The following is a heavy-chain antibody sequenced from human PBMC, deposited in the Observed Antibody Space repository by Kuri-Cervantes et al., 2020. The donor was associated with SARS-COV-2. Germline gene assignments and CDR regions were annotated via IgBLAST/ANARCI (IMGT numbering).Heavy chain of an antibody. D-gene: IGHD3-10*01. CDR3: AREVPGSGSYYTHFDY. CDR1: GFTFSSYA. CDR2: ISYDGNNK. Sequence: LSLTCAASGFTFSSYAMHWVRQAPGKGLEWVTVISYDGNNKYYADSVKGRFTISRDNSKNTLYLQMNSLRAEDGALYYCAREVPGSGSYYTHFDYWGQGTLVTVSS. J-gene: IGHJ4*02. V-gene: IGHV3-30-3*01.